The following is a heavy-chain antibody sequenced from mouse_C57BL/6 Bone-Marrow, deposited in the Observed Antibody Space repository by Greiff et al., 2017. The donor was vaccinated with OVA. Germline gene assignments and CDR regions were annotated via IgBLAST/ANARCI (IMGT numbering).Heavy chain of an antibody. CDR3: AIRWDVGGY. D-gene: IGHD4-1*01. CDR2: IDPSDGYT. J-gene: IGHJ2*01. CDR1: GYTFTSYW. V-gene: IGHV1-50*01. Sequence: QVQLQQSGAELVKPGASVKLSCKASGYTFTSYWIQWVKQRPGQGLEWIGEIDPSDGYTNYNKKFKGKATVTVDKSSSTAYMQLSSLTSEDSAVYYCAIRWDVGGYWGQGTTLTVSS.